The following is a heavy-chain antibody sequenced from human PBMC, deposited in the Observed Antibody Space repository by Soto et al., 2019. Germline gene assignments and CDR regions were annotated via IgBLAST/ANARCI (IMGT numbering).Heavy chain of an antibody. Sequence: QVQLVQSGAEVKKPGSSVKVSCKASGGTFSSYTISWVRQAPGQGLEWMGRIIPILGIANYAQKFQGRVTITADKSTRTAYMELSSLRSDDTAVYYCARGGGNSRLRDYCYFHLWGRGTLVTVYS. V-gene: IGHV1-69*02. D-gene: IGHD2-21*02. J-gene: IGHJ2*01. CDR2: IIPILGIA. CDR1: GGTFSSYT. CDR3: ARGGGNSRLRDYCYFHL.